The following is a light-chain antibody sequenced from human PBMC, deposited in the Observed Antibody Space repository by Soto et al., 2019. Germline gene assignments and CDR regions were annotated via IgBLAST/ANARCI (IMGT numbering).Light chain of an antibody. CDR3: AAWDESLSGPI. J-gene: IGLJ2*01. CDR2: KNN. V-gene: IGLV1-47*01. Sequence: QPVLTQPPSASGTPGQRVTIPCSGSSANIGSNYVSWYQQVPGTAPKLLIYKNNERPSGVPDRFSGSKSGTSASLAISGLRSEDEADYYCAAWDESLSGPIFGGGTKVTVL. CDR1: SANIGSNY.